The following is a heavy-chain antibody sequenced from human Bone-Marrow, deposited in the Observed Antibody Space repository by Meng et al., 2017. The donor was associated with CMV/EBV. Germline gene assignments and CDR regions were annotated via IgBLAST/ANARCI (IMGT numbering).Heavy chain of an antibody. CDR1: GFTFSSYW. J-gene: IGHJ4*02. V-gene: IGHV3-74*01. Sequence: GGSLRLSCAASGFTFSSYWMHWVRQAPGKGLVWVSRLDSDGSITSYADSVKGRFTISRDNAKNTLYLRMNSLRAEDTAVYYCAREPLDATSVGDWGPGNLVNFSS. D-gene: IGHD5-12*01. CDR3: AREPLDATSVGD. CDR2: LDSDGSIT.